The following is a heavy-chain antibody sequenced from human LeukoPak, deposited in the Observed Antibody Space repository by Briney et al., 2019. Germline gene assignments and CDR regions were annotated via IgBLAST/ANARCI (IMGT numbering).Heavy chain of an antibody. V-gene: IGHV3-21*01. J-gene: IGHJ4*02. CDR3: ARSRSGYESTFDY. D-gene: IGHD5-12*01. Sequence: GGSLRLSCAASGFTFSSYSMNWVRQAPGEGLEWVSSISSSSSYIYYADSVKGRFTISRDNAKNSLYLQMNSLRAEDTAVYYCARSRSGYESTFDYWGQGTLVTVSS. CDR2: ISSSSSYI. CDR1: GFTFSSYS.